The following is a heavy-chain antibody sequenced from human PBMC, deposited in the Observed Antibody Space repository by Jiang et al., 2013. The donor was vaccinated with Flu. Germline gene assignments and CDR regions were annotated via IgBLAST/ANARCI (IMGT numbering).Heavy chain of an antibody. V-gene: IGHV4-30-4*08. CDR3: ARDARGGMDV. D-gene: IGHD2-2*01. CDR1: GGSISSDAYY. Sequence: SGSGLVKPSQTLSLTCIVSGGSISSDAYYWSWIRQPPGKGLEWIGYIFYTGITYYNPSLKSRVAISVDTSKTQFSLKLSSLTAADTAVYYCARDARGGMDVWGQGTTVTVSS. J-gene: IGHJ6*02. CDR2: IFYTGIT.